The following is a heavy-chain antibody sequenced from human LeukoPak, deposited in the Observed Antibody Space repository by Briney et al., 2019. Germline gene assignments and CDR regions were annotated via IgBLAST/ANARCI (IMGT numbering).Heavy chain of an antibody. CDR1: GGSINSRNYY. J-gene: IGHJ4*02. D-gene: IGHD6-13*01. CDR2: IYYTGDT. CDR3: ARSGAAALDY. V-gene: IGHV4-39*02. Sequence: SETLSLTCTVSGGSINSRNYYWGWIRQPPGKGLEWIGSIYYTGDTYYNPSLKSRLTISVDTSKNHFSLKLSSVTAADTAVYYCARSGAAALDYWGQGTLVTVSS.